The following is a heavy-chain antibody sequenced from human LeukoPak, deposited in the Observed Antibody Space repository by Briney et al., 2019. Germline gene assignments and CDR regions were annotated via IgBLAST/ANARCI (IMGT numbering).Heavy chain of an antibody. V-gene: IGHV4-39*01. CDR1: GGSISSSSYH. CDR3: ASRLAGYTSFDY. J-gene: IGHJ4*02. CDR2: IYYSGST. D-gene: IGHD3-16*02. Sequence: SETLSLTCTVSGGSISSSSYHWGWIRQPPGKGLEWIGSIYYSGSTYYNPSLKSRVTISVDTSKNQFSLKLSSVTAADTAVYYCASRLAGYTSFDYWGQGTLVTVSS.